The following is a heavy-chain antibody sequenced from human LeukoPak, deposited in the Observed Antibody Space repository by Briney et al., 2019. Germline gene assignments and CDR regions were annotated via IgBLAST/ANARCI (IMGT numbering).Heavy chain of an antibody. J-gene: IGHJ6*03. D-gene: IGHD6-6*01. CDR3: ARDPSFYCDYFMDV. Sequence: SETLSLTCTVYGGSISSSSYYWGWLRQPPGKGLEWIGSIYYSGCTYYNPSRKSRVTIAVDTSKNQLSLKLDSVTAADAAVDNCARDPSFYCDYFMDVWGKGTTVTVSS. CDR1: GGSISSSSYY. CDR2: IYYSGCT. V-gene: IGHV4-39*07.